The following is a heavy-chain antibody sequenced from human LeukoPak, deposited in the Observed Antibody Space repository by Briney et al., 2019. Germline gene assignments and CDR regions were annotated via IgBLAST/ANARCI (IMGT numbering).Heavy chain of an antibody. V-gene: IGHV3-7*01. CDR1: GFTFSSYA. Sequence: PGGSLRLSCAASGFTFSSYAMSWVRQAPGKGLEWVANIKQDGSEKYYVDSVKGRFTISRDNAKNSLYLQMNSLRAEDTAVYYCARDSGASSPVWIVVVVAATPGYFDYWGQGTLVTVSS. J-gene: IGHJ4*02. CDR2: IKQDGSEK. D-gene: IGHD2-15*01. CDR3: ARDSGASSPVWIVVVVAATPGYFDY.